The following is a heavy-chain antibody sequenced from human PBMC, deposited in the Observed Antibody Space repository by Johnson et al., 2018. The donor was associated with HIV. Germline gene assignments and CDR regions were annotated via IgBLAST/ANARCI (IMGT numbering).Heavy chain of an antibody. V-gene: IGHV3-30*02. J-gene: IGHJ3*02. CDR1: GFTFSSYG. Sequence: QMLLVESGGGVVQPGGSLRLSCAASGFTFSSYGMHWVRQAPGKGLEWVAFIRYDGSNKYYADSVKGRFTISRDNSKNTLYLQMNSLRAEDTAVYYCAKAQTSHSALDIWGQGTMVTVSS. D-gene: IGHD1/OR15-1a*01. CDR3: AKAQTSHSALDI. CDR2: IRYDGSNK.